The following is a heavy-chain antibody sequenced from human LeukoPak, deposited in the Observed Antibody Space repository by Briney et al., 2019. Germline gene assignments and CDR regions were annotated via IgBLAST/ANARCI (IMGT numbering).Heavy chain of an antibody. V-gene: IGHV3-21*01. CDR3: AREMTTVTTWGYYYYYGMDV. CDR1: GFTFSSYS. J-gene: IGHJ6*02. D-gene: IGHD4-17*01. CDR2: ISSSSSYI. Sequence: GGSLRLSCAASGFTFSSYSMNWVRRAPGKGLEWVSSISSSSSYIYYADSVKGRFTTSRDNAKNSLYLQMNSLRAEDTAVYYCAREMTTVTTWGYYYYYGMDVWGQGTTVTVSS.